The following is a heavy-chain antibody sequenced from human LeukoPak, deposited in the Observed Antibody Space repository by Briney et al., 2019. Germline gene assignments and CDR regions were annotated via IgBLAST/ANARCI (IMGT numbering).Heavy chain of an antibody. CDR3: ATDPPWTNDAFDI. V-gene: IGHV3-21*01. Sequence: GGSLRLSCAASGFTFSSYSMNWVRQAPGKGLEWVSSISSSSSYIYYADSVKGRFTISRDNAKNSLYLQMNSLRGEDTAIYYCATDPPWTNDAFDIWGQGTMVTVSS. D-gene: IGHD1-1*01. J-gene: IGHJ3*02. CDR2: ISSSSSYI. CDR1: GFTFSSYS.